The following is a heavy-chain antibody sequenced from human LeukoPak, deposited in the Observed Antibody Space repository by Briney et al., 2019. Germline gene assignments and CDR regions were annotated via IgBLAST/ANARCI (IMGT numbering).Heavy chain of an antibody. Sequence: PGGSPRLSCAASGFTFSSYSMNWVRQAPGKGLEWVSSISSSSSYIYYADSVKGRFTISRDNAKNSLYLQMNSLRAEDTAVYYCARVKGTSRGYYYYYMDVWGKGTTVTVSS. V-gene: IGHV3-21*01. CDR2: ISSSSSYI. J-gene: IGHJ6*03. D-gene: IGHD2-2*01. CDR1: GFTFSSYS. CDR3: ARVKGTSRGYYYYYMDV.